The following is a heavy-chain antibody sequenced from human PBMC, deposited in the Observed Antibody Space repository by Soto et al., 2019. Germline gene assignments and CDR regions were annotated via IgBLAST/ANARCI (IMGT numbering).Heavy chain of an antibody. CDR2: ISANGDNV. V-gene: IGHV3-9*01. CDR3: AKDMKWGGLNTIHYLDS. D-gene: IGHD3-3*01. CDR1: GFTVYDYA. J-gene: IGHJ4*02. Sequence: SLRLSCVASGFTVYDYAMHWVRQAPGKGLEWVSGISANGDNVDYADSVKGRFTVSRDNAKNSLFLQMNSLRPEDTALYYCAKDMKWGGLNTIHYLDSWGQGTKVTVSS.